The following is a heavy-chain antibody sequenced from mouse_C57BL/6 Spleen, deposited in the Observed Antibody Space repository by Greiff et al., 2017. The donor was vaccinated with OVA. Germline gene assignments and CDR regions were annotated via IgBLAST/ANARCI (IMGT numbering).Heavy chain of an antibody. D-gene: IGHD2-5*01. Sequence: QVQLQQPGAELVMPGASVKLSCKASGYTFTSYWMHWVKQRPGQGLEWIGEIDPSDSYTNYNQKFKGKSTLTVDKSSSTAYMQLSSLTSEDSAVYYCASYSNYVFDYWGQGTTLTVSS. CDR3: ASYSNYVFDY. J-gene: IGHJ2*01. CDR1: GYTFTSYW. CDR2: IDPSDSYT. V-gene: IGHV1-69*01.